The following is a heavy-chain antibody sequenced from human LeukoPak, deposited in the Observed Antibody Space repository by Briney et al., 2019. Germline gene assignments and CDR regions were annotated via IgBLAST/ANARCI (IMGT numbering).Heavy chain of an antibody. CDR2: IYASGTSASI. CDR1: GGSISTYY. Sequence: SETLSLTCTVSGGSISTYYWSWIRQPAGKGLEWIGRIYASGTSASINSNPSLKRRVTISLDRSQNQVSLILSSVTAADTAVYYCARDYRLEGAFDFWGQGTMVTVSS. V-gene: IGHV4-4*07. CDR3: ARDYRLEGAFDF. J-gene: IGHJ3*01. D-gene: IGHD1-1*01.